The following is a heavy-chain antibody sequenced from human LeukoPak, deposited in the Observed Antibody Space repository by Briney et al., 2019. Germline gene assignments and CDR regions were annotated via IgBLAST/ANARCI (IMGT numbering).Heavy chain of an antibody. J-gene: IGHJ6*03. CDR2: ISAYNGNT. V-gene: IGHV1-18*01. CDR1: GYTFTSYG. Sequence: ASVKVSCKASGYTFTSYGISWVRQAPGQGLEWMGRISAYNGNTNYAQKLQGRGTMTTDTSTSTAYMELRSLRSADTAVYYCARAENVVEALMDVWGKGTTVTVSS. D-gene: IGHD3-16*02. CDR3: ARAENVVEALMDV.